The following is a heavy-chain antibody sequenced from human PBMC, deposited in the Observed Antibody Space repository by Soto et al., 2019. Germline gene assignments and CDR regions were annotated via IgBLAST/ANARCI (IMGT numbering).Heavy chain of an antibody. Sequence: SETLSLTCAVYGGSFSGYYWSWIRQPPGKGLEWIGEINHSGSTNYNPSLKSRVTISVDTSKNQFSLKLSSVTAADTAVYYCARRSILWFGELPLWFDPWRQGTLVTVSS. CDR1: GGSFSGYY. CDR3: ARRSILWFGELPLWFDP. V-gene: IGHV4-34*01. D-gene: IGHD3-10*01. CDR2: INHSGST. J-gene: IGHJ5*02.